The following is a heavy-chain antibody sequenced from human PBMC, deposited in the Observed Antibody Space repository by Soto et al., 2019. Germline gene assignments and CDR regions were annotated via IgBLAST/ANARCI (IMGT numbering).Heavy chain of an antibody. CDR3: ARTRPTVTTPGDAFDI. D-gene: IGHD4-17*01. CDR2: IYYSGST. Sequence: SETLSLTCTVSGGSISSGGYYWSWIRQHPGKGLEWIGYIYYSGSTYYNPSLKSRVTISVDTSKNQFSLKLSSVTAADTAVYYCARTRPTVTTPGDAFDIWGQGTMVTVSS. CDR1: GGSISSGGYY. V-gene: IGHV4-31*03. J-gene: IGHJ3*02.